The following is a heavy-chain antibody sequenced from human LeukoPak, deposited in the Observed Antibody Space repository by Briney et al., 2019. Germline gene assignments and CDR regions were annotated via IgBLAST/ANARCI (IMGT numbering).Heavy chain of an antibody. CDR2: IYYSGST. D-gene: IGHD3-10*01. CDR1: SGSISSYY. Sequence: SETLSLTCTVSSGSISSYYWSWIRQPPGKGLEWIGYIYYSGSTNYNPSLKSRVTISVDTSKNQFSLKLSSVTAADTAVYYCARDYGYDAFDIWGQGTMVTVSS. V-gene: IGHV4-59*01. CDR3: ARDYGYDAFDI. J-gene: IGHJ3*02.